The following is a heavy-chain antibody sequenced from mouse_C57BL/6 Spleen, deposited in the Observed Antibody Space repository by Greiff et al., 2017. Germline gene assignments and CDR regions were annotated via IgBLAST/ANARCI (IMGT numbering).Heavy chain of an antibody. J-gene: IGHJ4*01. CDR2: IDPSDSET. D-gene: IGHD3-2*02. Sequence: QVQLQQPGAELVRPGSSVKLSCKASGYTFTSYWMHWVKQRPIQGLEWIGNIDPSDSETHYNQKFKDKATLTVDKSSSTAYMQLSSLTSEDSAVYYWARQRRLPYYYAMDYGGQGTSGTVSS. V-gene: IGHV1-52*01. CDR1: GYTFTSYW. CDR3: ARQRRLPYYYAMDY.